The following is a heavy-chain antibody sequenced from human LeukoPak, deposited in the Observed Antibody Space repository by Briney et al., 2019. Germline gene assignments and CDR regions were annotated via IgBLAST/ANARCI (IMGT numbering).Heavy chain of an antibody. D-gene: IGHD1-7*01. Sequence: GSLRLSCAASGFTLSSYAMSWVRQAPGKGLEWVSAISGSGGSTYYADSVKGRFTISRDNSKNTLYLQMNSLRAEDTAVYYCAKDLFITGTTVAKKPLDYWGQGALVTVSS. J-gene: IGHJ4*02. CDR1: GFTLSSYA. CDR2: ISGSGGST. CDR3: AKDLFITGTTVAKKPLDY. V-gene: IGHV3-23*01.